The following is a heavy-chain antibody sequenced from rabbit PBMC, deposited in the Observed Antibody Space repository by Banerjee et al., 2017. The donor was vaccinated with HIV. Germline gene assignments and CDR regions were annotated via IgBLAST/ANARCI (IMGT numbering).Heavy chain of an antibody. CDR2: IYNGDGST. Sequence: QEQLVESGGGLVQPEGSLTLTCTASGFSFSNYYYICWVRQAPGKGLEWIGCIYNGDGSTYYASWVNGRFSISKTSSTTVTLQMTSLTAADTATYFCARYFSGGGFGLRGPGTLVTVS. CDR3: ARYFSGGGFGL. J-gene: IGHJ2*01. CDR1: GFSFSNYYY. V-gene: IGHV1S45*01. D-gene: IGHD1-1*01.